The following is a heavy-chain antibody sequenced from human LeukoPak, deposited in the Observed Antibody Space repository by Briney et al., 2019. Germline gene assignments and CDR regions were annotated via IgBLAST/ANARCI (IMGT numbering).Heavy chain of an antibody. CDR3: ARLALHYYDSSGYPPTTNYFDY. V-gene: IGHV1-18*01. J-gene: IGHJ4*02. CDR2: ISAYPGNT. Sequence: GASEKVSCKASGYTFTNYGISWVRQAPAPGLDWMGWISAYPGNTNYAQMLQGRVTMTTDTSTTTAYMELRSLRSDDTAVYYCARLALHYYDSSGYPPTTNYFDYWGQGTLVTVSS. D-gene: IGHD3-22*01. CDR1: GYTFTNYG.